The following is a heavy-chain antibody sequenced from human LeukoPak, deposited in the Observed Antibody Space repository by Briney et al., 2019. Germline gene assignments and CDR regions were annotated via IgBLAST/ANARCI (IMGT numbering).Heavy chain of an antibody. V-gene: IGHV1-69*04. CDR1: GGTFSSYA. CDR3: ARDLYEVDYGVY. Sequence: ASVKVSCKASGGTFSSYAISWVRQAPGQGLEWMGRIIPILGIANYAQKFQGRVTITADKSTSTAYMELSSLRSEDTAVYYCARDLYEVDYGVYWGQGTLVTVSS. J-gene: IGHJ4*02. CDR2: IIPILGIA. D-gene: IGHD4-17*01.